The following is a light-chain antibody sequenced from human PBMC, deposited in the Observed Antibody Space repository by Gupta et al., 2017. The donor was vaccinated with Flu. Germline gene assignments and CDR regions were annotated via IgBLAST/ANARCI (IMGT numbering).Light chain of an antibody. CDR2: DAS. Sequence: GERATLSCRASQSVSGYLAWYQQKPGQTPRLLIYDASKRATGVPARFSGSGSGTDFILTISSPEPEDIAVYYCQQRGSWPWTFGQGTKLEI. CDR1: QSVSGY. CDR3: QQRGSWPWT. J-gene: IGKJ2*01. V-gene: IGKV3-11*01.